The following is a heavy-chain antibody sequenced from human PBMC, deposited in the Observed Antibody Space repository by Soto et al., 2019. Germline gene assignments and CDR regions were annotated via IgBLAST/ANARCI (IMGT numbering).Heavy chain of an antibody. CDR1: GGSISSSTYY. CDR3: ARHGVAALQFDF. J-gene: IGHJ4*02. Sequence: QLQLQESGPGLVKPSETLSLTCTVSGGSISSSTYYWGWIRQPPGKGLEWIGSVYYSGSTYYNPSRKSRVTISLDTSKNQFSLKLSSVTAADTAVYYCARHGVAALQFDFWGQGTLVTVSS. D-gene: IGHD6-25*01. V-gene: IGHV4-39*01. CDR2: VYYSGST.